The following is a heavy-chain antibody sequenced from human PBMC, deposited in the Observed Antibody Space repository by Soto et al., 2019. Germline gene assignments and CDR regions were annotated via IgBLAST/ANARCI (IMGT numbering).Heavy chain of an antibody. CDR1: GGSISSSSYY. D-gene: IGHD2-21*01. J-gene: IGHJ6*03. CDR3: ARNGRIWYSDPDDYHYYYLEV. CDR2: IYYSGST. V-gene: IGHV4-39*01. Sequence: SETLSLTCTVSGGSISSSSYYWGWIRQPPGKGLEWIGSIYYSGSTYYNPSLKSRVTISVDTSKHQFSLKLSSVTAADTAVYYCARNGRIWYSDPDDYHYYYLEVWGKGTTDTVSS.